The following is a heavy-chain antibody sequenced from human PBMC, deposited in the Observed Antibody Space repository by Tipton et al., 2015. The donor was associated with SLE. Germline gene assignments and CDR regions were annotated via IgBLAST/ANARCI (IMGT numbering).Heavy chain of an antibody. CDR2: ISGSGGST. CDR1: GFTFSSYA. V-gene: IGHV3-23*01. Sequence: SLRLSCAASGFTFSSYAMNWVRQAPGKGLEWVSAISGSGGSTYYADSVKGRFTISRDNSKNTLYLQMNSLRAEDTAVYYCAKRSGFPYNWFDPWGQGTLVTVSS. J-gene: IGHJ5*02. CDR3: AKRSGFPYNWFDP. D-gene: IGHD3-10*01.